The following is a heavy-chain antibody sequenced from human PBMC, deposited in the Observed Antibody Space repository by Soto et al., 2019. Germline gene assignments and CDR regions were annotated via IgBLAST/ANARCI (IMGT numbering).Heavy chain of an antibody. CDR3: AKGRIPHIVEGAGAIADWSFDL. CDR2: ISGSGDRT. D-gene: IGHD2-15*01. J-gene: IGHJ2*01. Sequence: EVQLLESGGDLVEPGGSLRLSCAASGFTFSSHAMSWVRQAPGKGLEWVAGISGSGDRTYSADSVKGRFTISRDNSKNTLYQQMNSLRAEGTALYFCAKGRIPHIVEGAGAIADWSFDLWGRGDLVTVSS. V-gene: IGHV3-23*01. CDR1: GFTFSSHA.